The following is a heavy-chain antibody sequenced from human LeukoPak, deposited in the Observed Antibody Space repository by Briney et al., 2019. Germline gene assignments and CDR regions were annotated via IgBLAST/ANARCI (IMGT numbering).Heavy chain of an antibody. D-gene: IGHD1-26*01. J-gene: IGHJ3*02. Sequence: PGGSLRLSCAASGFTFSTYTMTWLRQAPGKGLEWVSSISSSSSYLYYGDSLKGRFSISRDNVKKSLDLQMNSLRAEDTAVYYCARGHSGSYQWTDACDIWGQGTMVTVSS. CDR3: ARGHSGSYQWTDACDI. V-gene: IGHV3-21*01. CDR2: ISSSSSYL. CDR1: GFTFSTYT.